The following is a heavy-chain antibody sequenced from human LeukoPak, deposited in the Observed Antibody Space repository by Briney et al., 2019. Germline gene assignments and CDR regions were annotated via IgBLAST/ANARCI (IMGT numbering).Heavy chain of an antibody. CDR1: GFNFSNYW. V-gene: IGHV3-74*01. D-gene: IGHD6-19*01. Sequence: PGGSLRLSCTASGFNFSNYWMHWVRQAPGKGLVWVSRINTDGSSTTYADSVKGRFTISRDNAQNTLYLSMHGLRAEDTAVYYCARVIAVAGSWGQGTLVTVSS. J-gene: IGHJ5*02. CDR2: INTDGSST. CDR3: ARVIAVAGS.